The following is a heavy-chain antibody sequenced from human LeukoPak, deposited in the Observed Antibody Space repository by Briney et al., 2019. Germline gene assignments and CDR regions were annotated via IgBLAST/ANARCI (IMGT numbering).Heavy chain of an antibody. V-gene: IGHV4-39*01. CDR1: GGSFSGYY. D-gene: IGHD5-18*01. J-gene: IGHJ4*02. CDR2: IYYSGDT. CDR3: ARLRGYTYGPPGY. Sequence: SETLSLTCAVYGGSFSGYYWGWIRQPPGKGLEWIGSIYYSGDTYYTPSLKSRLTISVDTSRNQFSLNLSSVTAADTAVYYCARLRGYTYGPPGYWGQGTLVTVSS.